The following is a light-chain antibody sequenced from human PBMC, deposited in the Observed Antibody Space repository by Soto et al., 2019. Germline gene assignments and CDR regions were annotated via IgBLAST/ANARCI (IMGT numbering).Light chain of an antibody. V-gene: IGKV3-20*01. Sequence: EVVLTQYPGTLSLSPGERATLSCRTSQSISTTYLAWYQQKPGQAPRLLMYRTSRRATGIPDRFSGSGSGTDFTLSISRLEPEDFAVYYCQHYGDSAPFTFGPGTKVDVK. CDR3: QHYGDSAPFT. J-gene: IGKJ3*01. CDR1: QSISTTY. CDR2: RTS.